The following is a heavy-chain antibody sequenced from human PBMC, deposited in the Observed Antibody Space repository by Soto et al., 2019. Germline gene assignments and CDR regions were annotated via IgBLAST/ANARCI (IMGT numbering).Heavy chain of an antibody. Sequence: ASVKVSCKASGYTFTSYAMHWVRQAPGQRLEWMGWINAGNGNTKYSQKFQGRVTITRDTSASTAYMELSSLRSEDTAVYYCARSTSIAAAGIVVFTHGYFDYWGQGTLVTVSS. D-gene: IGHD6-13*01. CDR1: GYTFTSYA. V-gene: IGHV1-3*01. J-gene: IGHJ4*02. CDR3: ARSTSIAAAGIVVFTHGYFDY. CDR2: INAGNGNT.